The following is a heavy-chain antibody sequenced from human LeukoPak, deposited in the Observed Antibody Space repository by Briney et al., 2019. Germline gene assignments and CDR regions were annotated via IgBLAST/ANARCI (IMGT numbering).Heavy chain of an antibody. CDR3: ARVLRYDNSGHDSFGI. CDR1: GFTFSSYV. CDR2: ISYDGSNE. D-gene: IGHD3-22*01. J-gene: IGHJ3*02. Sequence: GGSLRLSCAASGFTFSSYVMHWVRQAPGKGLEWVAIISYDGSNEYYADSVKGRFTISRDNAKNSLYLQMNSLRAEDTAVYYCARVLRYDNSGHDSFGIWGQGTMVTVSS. V-gene: IGHV3-30*04.